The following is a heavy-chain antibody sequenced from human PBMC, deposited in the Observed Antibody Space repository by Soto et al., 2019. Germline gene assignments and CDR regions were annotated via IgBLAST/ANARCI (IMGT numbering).Heavy chain of an antibody. V-gene: IGHV1-3*01. D-gene: IGHD6-19*01. J-gene: IGHJ5*02. Sequence: ASVKVSCKASGYTFTKYAMHWVRQAPGQRLEWMGWINVGNGNTKYSQRFQGRVTITRDTSASTAYMELSSLRSEDTAVYYCAREGGYSSGSFDPSGQGTLVTFSS. CDR2: INVGNGNT. CDR1: GYTFTKYA. CDR3: AREGGYSSGSFDP.